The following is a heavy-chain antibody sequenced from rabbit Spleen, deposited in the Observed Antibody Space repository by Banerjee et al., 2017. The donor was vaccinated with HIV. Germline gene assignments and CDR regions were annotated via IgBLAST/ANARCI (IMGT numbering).Heavy chain of an antibody. Sequence: QLVESGGGLVQPGGSLTLSCKASGFTLSNYYMNWVRQAPGKGLEWIAYIAPVFGITYYANWVNGRFTISSHNAQNTLYLQLHSLTAADTATYFCVRGASSSGYYSLWGPGTLVTVS. CDR1: GFTLSNYY. D-gene: IGHD1-1*01. V-gene: IGHV1S7*01. J-gene: IGHJ4*01. CDR2: IAPVFGIT. CDR3: VRGASSSGYYSL.